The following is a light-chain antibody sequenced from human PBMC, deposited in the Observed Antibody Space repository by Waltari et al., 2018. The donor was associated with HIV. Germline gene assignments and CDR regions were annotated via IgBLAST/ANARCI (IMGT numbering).Light chain of an antibody. CDR1: NSNIGNNL. V-gene: IGLV1-47*01. Sequence: QSVLTQPPSASATPGQRVTISCSGSNSNIGNNLVFWYQQLPGTAPKLLISRNDQRPSGVPDRFSGSKSGTSASLAISGLRSEDEADYYCAAWDDSLSVWMFGGGTKLTVL. CDR3: AAWDDSLSVWM. CDR2: RND. J-gene: IGLJ3*02.